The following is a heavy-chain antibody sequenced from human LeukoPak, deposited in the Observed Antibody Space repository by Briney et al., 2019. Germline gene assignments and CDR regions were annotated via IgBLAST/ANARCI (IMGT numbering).Heavy chain of an antibody. J-gene: IGHJ5*02. Sequence: SETLSLTCTVSGGSISSYYWSWIRQPAGKGLEWIGRIYTSGSTNYNPSLKSRVTMSVDTSKNQFSLKLSSVTAADTAVYYCARDRSLAGSGQFPFDPWGQGTLVTVSS. CDR2: IYTSGST. V-gene: IGHV4-4*07. D-gene: IGHD2-15*01. CDR1: GGSISSYY. CDR3: ARDRSLAGSGQFPFDP.